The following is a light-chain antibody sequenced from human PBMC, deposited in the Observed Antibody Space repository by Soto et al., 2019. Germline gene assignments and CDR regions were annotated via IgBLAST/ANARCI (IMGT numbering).Light chain of an antibody. CDR2: AAS. CDR3: QKYSSALQLT. Sequence: DIQMTQSPSSLSASVGDRVTITCRASQGISTYLAWYQQKPGKVPKLLIYAASTLQSGVPSRFSVRGSGTDFTLTISSLQPDDVATYYCQKYSSALQLTFGPGTKVDIK. CDR1: QGISTY. V-gene: IGKV1-27*01. J-gene: IGKJ3*01.